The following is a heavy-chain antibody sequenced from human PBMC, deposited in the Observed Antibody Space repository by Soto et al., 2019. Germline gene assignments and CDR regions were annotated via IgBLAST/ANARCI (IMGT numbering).Heavy chain of an antibody. J-gene: IGHJ5*02. CDR1: GFTVSSYA. CDR3: AKDRYCSGGSCLNWFDP. CDR2: ISGSGGST. Sequence: EVQLLESGGGLVQPGGSLRLSCAASGFTVSSYAMSWVRQAPGKGLEWVSAISGSGGSTYYADSVKGRFTISRDNSKNTLYLQMNSLRAEDTAVYYCAKDRYCSGGSCLNWFDPWGQGTLVTVSS. V-gene: IGHV3-23*01. D-gene: IGHD2-15*01.